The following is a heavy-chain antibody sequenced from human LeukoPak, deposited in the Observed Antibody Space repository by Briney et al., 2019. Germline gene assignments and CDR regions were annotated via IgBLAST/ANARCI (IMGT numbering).Heavy chain of an antibody. V-gene: IGHV3-74*01. D-gene: IGHD5-18*01. J-gene: IGHJ4*02. CDR3: ARGLSGDYSYGYSDY. Sequence: PGGSLRLSCAASGLTFSCCWMHWVRQVPGKGLVWVSRINTDGSDTNYADSVKGRFTISRDNAKNTLYLQMNSLRAEDTAVYYCARGLSGDYSYGYSDYWGQGTLVTVSS. CDR1: GLTFSCCW. CDR2: INTDGSDT.